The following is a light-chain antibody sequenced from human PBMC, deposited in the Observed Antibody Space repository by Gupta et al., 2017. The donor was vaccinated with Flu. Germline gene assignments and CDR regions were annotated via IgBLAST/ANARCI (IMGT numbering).Light chain of an antibody. CDR2: WAT. Sequence: EIVMTQSPDSLAVSLGERATINCKSNQSVLFTNNKNCLAWYQHKPGQPPKLLIYWATARESAVPERFSASGSGTDFTLTISSLQAEDVAVYYCEQYYSTPLTFGGGTRVEIK. CDR3: EQYYSTPLT. J-gene: IGKJ4*01. CDR1: QSVLFTNNKNC. V-gene: IGKV4-1*01.